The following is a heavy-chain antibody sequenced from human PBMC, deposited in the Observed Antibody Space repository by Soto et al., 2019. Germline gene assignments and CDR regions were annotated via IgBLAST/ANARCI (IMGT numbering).Heavy chain of an antibody. CDR3: ARVRDYYDSSGYYVDY. D-gene: IGHD3-22*01. J-gene: IGHJ4*02. Sequence: QVQLVQSGAEVKKPGASVKVSCKASGYTFTSYGISWVRQAPGQGLEWMGWISAYNGNTNYAQKLQGRVTMTTDTSTRTADMELRSLRSDDTAVYYCARVRDYYDSSGYYVDYWGQGTLVTVSS. V-gene: IGHV1-18*01. CDR1: GYTFTSYG. CDR2: ISAYNGNT.